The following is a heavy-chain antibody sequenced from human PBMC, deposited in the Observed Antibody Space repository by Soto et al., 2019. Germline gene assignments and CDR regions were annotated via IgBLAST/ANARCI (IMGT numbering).Heavy chain of an antibody. Sequence: QVQLVQSGAEVKKPGASVKVSCKASGYSFTDYHIHWVRQAPGQGLEWLGRINPKSGGTSTAQKFQGWVTMTTDTSISTASMELTRLTSDDTAIYYCARDPHEFWTSYWFDPWGQGTPVTVSS. CDR1: GYSFTDYH. J-gene: IGHJ5*02. V-gene: IGHV1-2*04. CDR3: ARDPHEFWTSYWFDP. D-gene: IGHD3-3*01. CDR2: INPKSGGT.